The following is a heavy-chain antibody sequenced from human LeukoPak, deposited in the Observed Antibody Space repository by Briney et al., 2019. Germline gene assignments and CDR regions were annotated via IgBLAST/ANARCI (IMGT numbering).Heavy chain of an antibody. CDR1: GFTFSSYG. CDR3: ARDSASVDAFDI. CDR2: IWSDGTNE. V-gene: IGHV3-33*01. Sequence: QPGRSLRLSCAASGFTFSSYGMHWVRQAPGKGLEWVALIWSDGTNEDYAESVKGRFTISRDNSKDTLFLQMNSLRAEDTAVYYCARDSASVDAFDIWGQGTMVTVSS. J-gene: IGHJ3*02. D-gene: IGHD4-17*01.